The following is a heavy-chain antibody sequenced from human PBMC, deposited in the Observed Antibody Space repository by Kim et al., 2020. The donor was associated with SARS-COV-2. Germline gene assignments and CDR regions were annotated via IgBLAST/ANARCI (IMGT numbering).Heavy chain of an antibody. Sequence: ASVKVSCKTSGYIFTSYSIYWVRQAPGQGLEWMGMINPSGGSTSYAQKFQGRVTMTRDTSTSTAYMELSSLRSEDTAVYYCARALSRSWYYFDYWGEG. CDR1: GYIFTSYS. J-gene: IGHJ4*01. CDR3: ARALSRSWYYFDY. CDR2: INPSGGST. D-gene: IGHD6-13*01. V-gene: IGHV1-46*01.